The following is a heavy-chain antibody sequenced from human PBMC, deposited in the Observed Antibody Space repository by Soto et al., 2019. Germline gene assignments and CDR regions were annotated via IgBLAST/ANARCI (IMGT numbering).Heavy chain of an antibody. D-gene: IGHD3-3*01. V-gene: IGHV6-1*01. CDR1: GDSVSSNSAA. J-gene: IGHJ4*02. Sequence: SQTLSLTCAISGDSVSSNSAAWNWIRQSPSRGLEWLGRAYYRSQWYYDSAVSVRSRITVIPDTSKNQFSLQLNSVTPEDTAVYYCARAHYDFWSGYYGTYYFDYWGQGTLVTVSS. CDR3: ARAHYDFWSGYYGTYYFDY. CDR2: AYYRSQWYY.